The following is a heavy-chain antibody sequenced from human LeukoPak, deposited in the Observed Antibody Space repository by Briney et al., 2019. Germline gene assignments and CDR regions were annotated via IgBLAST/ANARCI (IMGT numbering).Heavy chain of an antibody. Sequence: PSETLSLTCTVSGGSISSYYWSWIRQPPGKGLEWIGYIYYSGSTNYNPSLKGRVTISVDTSKNQFSLKLSSVTAADTAVYYCARSPSYCGGDCSSHYDYWGQGTLVTVSS. J-gene: IGHJ4*02. CDR3: ARSPSYCGGDCSSHYDY. V-gene: IGHV4-59*01. CDR1: GGSISSYY. D-gene: IGHD2-21*01. CDR2: IYYSGST.